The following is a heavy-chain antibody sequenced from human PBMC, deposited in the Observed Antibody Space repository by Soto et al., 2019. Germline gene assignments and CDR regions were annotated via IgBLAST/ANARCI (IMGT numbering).Heavy chain of an antibody. CDR2: IHTSAGST. J-gene: IGHJ5*02. D-gene: IGHD3-9*01. Sequence: EVQLLESGGGLVQPGGSLRLSCAASGFTFSNYVMSWVRQAPGKGLEWVSAIHTSAGSTYYADSVKGRFTISRDNSKNTLYLQMNSLRGEDTALYYCAILPTGYPNWFGPWGQGTLVTVSS. CDR3: AILPTGYPNWFGP. V-gene: IGHV3-23*05. CDR1: GFTFSNYV.